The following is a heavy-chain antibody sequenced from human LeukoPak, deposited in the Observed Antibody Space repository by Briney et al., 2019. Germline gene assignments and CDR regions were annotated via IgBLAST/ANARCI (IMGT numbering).Heavy chain of an antibody. J-gene: IGHJ6*02. D-gene: IGHD5-12*01. CDR3: ARDFGGGYDVYYYYGMDV. CDR1: GYTFTSYG. V-gene: IGHV1-18*01. CDR2: NSAYNGNT. Sequence: GASVKVSCKASGYTFTSYGISWVRQAPGQGLEWMGWNSAYNGNTNYAQKLQGRVTMTTDTSTSTAYMELRSLRSDDTAVYYCARDFGGGYDVYYYYGMDVWGQGTTVTVSS.